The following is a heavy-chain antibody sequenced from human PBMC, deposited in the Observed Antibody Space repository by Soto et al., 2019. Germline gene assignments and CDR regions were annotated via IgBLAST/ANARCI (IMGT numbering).Heavy chain of an antibody. Sequence: GGSLRLSCAASGFTFSNAWMSWVRQAPGKGLEWVGRIKSKTDGGTTDYAAPVKGRFTISRDDSKNTLYLQMSSLKTEDTAVYYCTTDSGSYYDSSGYSEAFDYWGQGTLVTVSS. J-gene: IGHJ4*02. CDR2: IKSKTDGGTT. CDR1: GFTFSNAW. CDR3: TTDSGSYYDSSGYSEAFDY. D-gene: IGHD3-22*01. V-gene: IGHV3-15*01.